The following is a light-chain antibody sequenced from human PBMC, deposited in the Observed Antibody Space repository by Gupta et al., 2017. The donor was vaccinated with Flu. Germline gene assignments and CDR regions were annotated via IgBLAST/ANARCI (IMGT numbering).Light chain of an antibody. CDR3: QQYETFPIT. Sequence: PSSLSTSIGDNVTITCRASQGVNNYVAWFQQKPGTAPKSLIYSAAILQRGVPSRFGGSGSGTHFTLTISGLQPEDFATYYCQQYETFPITFGQGTRLEIK. CDR2: SAA. V-gene: IGKV1-16*01. J-gene: IGKJ5*01. CDR1: QGVNNY.